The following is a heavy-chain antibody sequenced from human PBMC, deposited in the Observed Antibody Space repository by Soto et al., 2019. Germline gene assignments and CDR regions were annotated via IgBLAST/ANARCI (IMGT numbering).Heavy chain of an antibody. D-gene: IGHD3-3*01. J-gene: IGHJ5*02. CDR2: IYSSGST. CDR3: ARGQRFSDWFDP. V-gene: IGHV4-4*07. CDR1: GGAISGYY. Sequence: SEILSLTCTVTGGAISGYYWTWIRQSDGEGLEWIGRIYSSGSTNYNPSLKSRVTISLDTSMNYFSLRLSSVTAADTAVYYCARGQRFSDWFDPWGQGTLVTVSS.